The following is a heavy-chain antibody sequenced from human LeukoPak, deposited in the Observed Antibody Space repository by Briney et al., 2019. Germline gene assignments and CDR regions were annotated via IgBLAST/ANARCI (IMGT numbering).Heavy chain of an antibody. CDR2: ISGSGGST. CDR3: AKGGSSLYFFDY. CDR1: GFTFSSYA. J-gene: IGHJ4*02. V-gene: IGHV3-23*01. D-gene: IGHD1-26*01. Sequence: GGSLRLSCAASGFTFSSYAMSWVRQAPGKGLEWVSAISGSGGSTYYADSVKGRFTISRDNSKNTLYLQMNGLRAEDTAVYYCAKGGSSLYFFDYWGQGTLVTVSS.